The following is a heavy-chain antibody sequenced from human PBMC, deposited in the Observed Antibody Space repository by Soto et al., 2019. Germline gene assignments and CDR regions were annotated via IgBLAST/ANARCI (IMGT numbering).Heavy chain of an antibody. CDR3: AREVLRYFDWSPNWFDP. V-gene: IGHV4-34*01. J-gene: IGHJ5*02. CDR2: INHSGST. CDR1: GGSISGYY. D-gene: IGHD3-9*01. Sequence: SETLSLTCTVSGGSISGYYWSWIRQPPGKGLEWIGEINHSGSTNYNPSLKSRVTISVDTSKNQFSLKLSSVTAADTAVYYCAREVLRYFDWSPNWFDPWGQGTLVTVSS.